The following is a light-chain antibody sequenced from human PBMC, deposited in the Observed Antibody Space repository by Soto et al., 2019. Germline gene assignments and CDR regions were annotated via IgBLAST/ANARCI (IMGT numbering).Light chain of an antibody. CDR3: QQSYSIPIT. Sequence: DIQMTQSPSSLSSSVGDRVTITCRASQSISFYLNWYQQKPGKAHKVLIYAASNLQSGVPSRFSGSGSGTEFTLTISSLQPEDFATYYCQQSYSIPITFGQGTRLEN. V-gene: IGKV1-39*01. CDR2: AAS. J-gene: IGKJ5*01. CDR1: QSISFY.